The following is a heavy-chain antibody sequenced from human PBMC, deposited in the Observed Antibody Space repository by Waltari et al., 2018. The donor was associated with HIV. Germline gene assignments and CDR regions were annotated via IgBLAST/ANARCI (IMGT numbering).Heavy chain of an antibody. Sequence: QVQLVQSGGGVVQPGRSLRLSCATSGFTLRSYGMHWVRQAPGKGLEWVTVIWYDGSKKYYADPVKGRFTISRDNSKNTLYLQMNSLRIEDTAVYYCARKYSSSWGAPFDYWGQGTLVTVSS. CDR3: ARKYSSSWGAPFDY. V-gene: IGHV3-33*01. CDR1: GFTLRSYG. D-gene: IGHD6-13*01. CDR2: IWYDGSKK. J-gene: IGHJ4*02.